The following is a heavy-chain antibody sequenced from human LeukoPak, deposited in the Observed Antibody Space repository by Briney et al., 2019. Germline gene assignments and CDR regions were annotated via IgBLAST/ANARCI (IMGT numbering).Heavy chain of an antibody. CDR1: GGSISSSSYY. CDR3: ARDWWELPRSASFDY. J-gene: IGHJ4*02. V-gene: IGHV4-39*02. Sequence: SETLSLTCTVSGGSISSSSYYWGWIRQPPGKGLEWIGSIYYSGSTYYNPSLKSRVTISVDTSKNQLSLKLSSVTAADTAVYYCARDWWELPRSASFDYWGQGTLVTVSS. D-gene: IGHD1-26*01. CDR2: IYYSGST.